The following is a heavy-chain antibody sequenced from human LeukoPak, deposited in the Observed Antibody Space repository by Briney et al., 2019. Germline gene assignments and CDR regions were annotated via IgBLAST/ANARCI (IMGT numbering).Heavy chain of an antibody. CDR3: ARYGSYSSSWYFDY. V-gene: IGHV4-39*01. J-gene: IGHJ4*02. D-gene: IGHD6-13*01. CDR2: IFHSGST. CDR1: GGSISSSSYY. Sequence: PSETLSLTCTVSGGSISSSSYYWGWIRQSPGKGLEWIGSIFHSGSTYYDPSLKSRVTISVDTSKNQFSLKLSSVTAADTAVYYCARYGSYSSSWYFDYWGQGTLVTVSS.